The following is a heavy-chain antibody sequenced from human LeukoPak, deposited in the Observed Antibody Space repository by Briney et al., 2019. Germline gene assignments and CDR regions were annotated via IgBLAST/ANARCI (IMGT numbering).Heavy chain of an antibody. J-gene: IGHJ4*02. CDR3: AKDPFVFESGSYLIDY. V-gene: IGHV3-74*01. CDR1: GFTINDYW. CDR2: INSDGTTT. D-gene: IGHD1-26*01. Sequence: GGSLRLSCAASGFTINDYWMHWVRQAPGKGLVWVSRINSDGTTTNYADSVRGRFTISRDNAKNTLYLQMNSLRAEDTAVYYCAKDPFVFESGSYLIDYWGQGTLVTVSS.